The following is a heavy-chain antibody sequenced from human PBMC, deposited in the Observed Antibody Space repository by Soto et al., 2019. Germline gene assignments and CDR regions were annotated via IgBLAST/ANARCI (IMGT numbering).Heavy chain of an antibody. CDR3: ARGFMITFGGVIVNRAFDI. V-gene: IGHV3-21*01. CDR2: ISSSSSYI. Sequence: EVQLVESGGGLVKPGGSLRLSCAASGFTFSSYSMNWVRQAPGKGLEWVSSISSSSSYIYYADSVKGRFTISRDNAKNSLYLQMNSLRAEDTAVYYCARGFMITFGGVIVNRAFDIWGQGTMVTVSS. CDR1: GFTFSSYS. D-gene: IGHD3-16*02. J-gene: IGHJ3*02.